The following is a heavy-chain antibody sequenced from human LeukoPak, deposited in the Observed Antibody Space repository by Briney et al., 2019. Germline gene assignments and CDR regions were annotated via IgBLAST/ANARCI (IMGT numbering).Heavy chain of an antibody. V-gene: IGHV1-46*01. CDR1: VYTFTIYY. CDR3: ARDFRVGWFDP. CDR2: INPSGCST. J-gene: IGHJ5*02. Sequence: ASVTVSFKASVYTFTIYYMHWVRQAPGQGPEWMGIINPSGCSTSYAQKFQGSVTMTRDTSTSTVYLELSSLRSEDTAVYYCARDFRVGWFDPWGQGTLVSVSS. D-gene: IGHD2-15*01.